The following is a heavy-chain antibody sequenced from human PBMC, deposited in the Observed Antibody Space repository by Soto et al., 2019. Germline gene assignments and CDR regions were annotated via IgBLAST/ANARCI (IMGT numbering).Heavy chain of an antibody. J-gene: IGHJ4*02. V-gene: IGHV3-11*01. CDR1: GFTFSDYY. CDR2: ISSSGNTI. D-gene: IGHD3-22*01. CDR3: AKMSSENYYDPVFS. Sequence: QVQLVESGGGLVKTSGSLRIACADSGFTFSDYYMSWVRQAPGKGLEWVSYISSSGNTIYYADSVKGRFTISRDNAKNSVYLQMNSLRAEDTALYFCAKMSSENYYDPVFSWGQGTLVTVSS.